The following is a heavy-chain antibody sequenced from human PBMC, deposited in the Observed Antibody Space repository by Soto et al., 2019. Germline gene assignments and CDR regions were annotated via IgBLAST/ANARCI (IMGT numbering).Heavy chain of an antibody. CDR2: IWYDGSKK. CDR1: GFTFSEDA. J-gene: IGHJ4*02. CDR3: VREGRHTAMFSGFDY. D-gene: IGHD5-18*01. V-gene: IGHV3-33*01. Sequence: HVDLVESGGGVVQPGESLRLSCATSGFTFSEDAMHWVRQAPGKGLEWVAVIWYDGSKKHYADSVKGRFTISRDNSKNTLFLQMNSLTAEDTAVYCCVREGRHTAMFSGFDYWGQGTRVTASS.